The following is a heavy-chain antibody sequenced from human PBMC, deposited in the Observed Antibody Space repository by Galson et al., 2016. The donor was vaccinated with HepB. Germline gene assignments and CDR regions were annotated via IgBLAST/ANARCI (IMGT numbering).Heavy chain of an antibody. J-gene: IGHJ4*02. CDR2: ISYDGSIT. D-gene: IGHD5-24*01. CDR3: ARDPGGKFSDGSIDY. CDR1: GFTFSTYT. V-gene: IGHV3-30*04. Sequence: SLRLSCAASGFTFSTYTMNWVRQAPGKGLEWVAVISYDGSITYYTDSVKGRFTISRDNSKNTLFLQMNSLRDDDTAVYYCARDPGGKFSDGSIDYWGQGTLVTVSS.